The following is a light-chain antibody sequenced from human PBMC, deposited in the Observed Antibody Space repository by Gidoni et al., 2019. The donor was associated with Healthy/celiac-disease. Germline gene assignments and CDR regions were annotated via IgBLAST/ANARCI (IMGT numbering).Light chain of an antibody. CDR3: QQDNNWPPLT. J-gene: IGKJ4*01. CDR1: QRVSSN. V-gene: IGKV3-15*01. Sequence: DIVMTQSPATLSVSPGERATLSCRASQRVSSNLAWYQQKPGQAPMLLIYGASTRATSIPARFSGRGSGTEFTLTISSLQSEDFEVYYCQQDNNWPPLTLGGGTKVEIK. CDR2: GAS.